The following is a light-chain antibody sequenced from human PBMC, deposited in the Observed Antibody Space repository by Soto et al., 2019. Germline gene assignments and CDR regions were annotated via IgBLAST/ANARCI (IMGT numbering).Light chain of an antibody. Sequence: QLVLTQSPSASASLGASVNLTCTLSSGHSSYAIAWHQQQPEKGPRYLMKLNSDGSHSKGDGIPDRFSGSSSGAERYLTISSLQSEDEADYYCQTWGSGIHYVFGTGTKLTVL. J-gene: IGLJ1*01. CDR2: LNSDGSH. V-gene: IGLV4-69*01. CDR3: QTWGSGIHYV. CDR1: SGHSSYA.